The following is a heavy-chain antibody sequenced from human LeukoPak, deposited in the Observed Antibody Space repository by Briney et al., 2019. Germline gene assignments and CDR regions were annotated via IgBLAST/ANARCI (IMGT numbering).Heavy chain of an antibody. CDR1: GGSISSSSYY. CDR3: ARRYRDGYTNFDE. D-gene: IGHD5-24*01. J-gene: IGHJ4*02. V-gene: IGHV4-39*01. CDR2: IYYSGST. Sequence: PSETLSLTCTVSGGSISSSSYYWGWIPQPPGKGLEWIGSIYYSGSTYYNPTLTSRVTIPVDTSKTPFSSKLSSVTAADTAVYYCARRYRDGYTNFDEWGQGTLVTVSS.